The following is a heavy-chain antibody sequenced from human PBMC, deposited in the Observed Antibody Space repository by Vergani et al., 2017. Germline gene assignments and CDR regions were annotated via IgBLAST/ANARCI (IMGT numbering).Heavy chain of an antibody. CDR1: GFSIDNGYY. Sequence: QVQLQESGPGLVKPSETLSLTCAVSGFSIDNGYYWDWIRQPPGKGLEWIGSIYRTGRTHFNPSLKSRVTISVDTSNNHFSLRLNSLTAADTAVYYCARRSGIVYDIVGGAPYFFDFWGQGTLVTVSS. J-gene: IGHJ4*02. CDR3: ARRSGIVYDIVGGAPYFFDF. D-gene: IGHD3-9*01. CDR2: IYRTGRT. V-gene: IGHV4-38-2*01.